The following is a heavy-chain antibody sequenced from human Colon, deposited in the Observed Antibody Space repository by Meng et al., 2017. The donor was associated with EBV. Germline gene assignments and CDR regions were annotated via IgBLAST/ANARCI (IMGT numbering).Heavy chain of an antibody. CDR2: INHSGTI. CDR1: GGSLSGYY. Sequence: QVQLQQWGAGLVKPSATLSLTCGVYGGSLSGYYRSWIRQTPGKGLEWIGEINHSGTINYNPSLRSRVTISVDRSNNQFSLRLSSVTAADTAVYYCARGGGVIKGLVTWFDPWGQGTLVTVSS. J-gene: IGHJ5*02. CDR3: ARGGGVIKGLVTWFDP. D-gene: IGHD2-8*01. V-gene: IGHV4-34*01.